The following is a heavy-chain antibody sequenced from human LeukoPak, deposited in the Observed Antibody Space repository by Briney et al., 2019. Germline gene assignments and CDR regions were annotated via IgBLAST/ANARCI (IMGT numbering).Heavy chain of an antibody. Sequence: GGSLRLSCAGTGFTFSNYAMTWVRQAPGKGLEWVAVISYDGSNKYYADSVKGRFTISRDNSKNTLYLQMNSLRAEDTAVYYCAREVPRYYDFWSGYFDYFDYWGQGTLVTVSS. J-gene: IGHJ4*02. CDR3: AREVPRYYDFWSGYFDYFDY. CDR2: ISYDGSNK. V-gene: IGHV3-30-3*01. CDR1: GFTFSNYA. D-gene: IGHD3-3*01.